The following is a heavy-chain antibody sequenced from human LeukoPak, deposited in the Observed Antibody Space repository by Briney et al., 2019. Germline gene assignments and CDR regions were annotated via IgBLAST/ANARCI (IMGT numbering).Heavy chain of an antibody. J-gene: IGHJ4*02. D-gene: IGHD3-10*01. V-gene: IGHV5-51*01. Sequence: GESLKISCKGSRYSFASFWIGWVRQMPGKGLEWMGIIYPGDSETRYSPSFQGQVTMSVDKSTNTAYLQWSSLKASDTAMYYCARGALWFDWGQGTLVTVSS. CDR2: IYPGDSET. CDR1: RYSFASFW. CDR3: ARGALWFD.